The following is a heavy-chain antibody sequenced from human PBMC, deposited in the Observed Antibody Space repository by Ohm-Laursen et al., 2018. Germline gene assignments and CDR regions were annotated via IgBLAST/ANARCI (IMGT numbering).Heavy chain of an antibody. CDR3: ARDGFASWGGVDV. J-gene: IGHJ6*01. D-gene: IGHD3-16*01. Sequence: SLRLSCAASGFTVSSNYMSWVRQAPGKGLEWVSVIYSGGSTYYADSVKDRFTISRDDSKNTVYLEMNSLRAEDTAVYYCARDGFASWGGVDVWGQGTTVTVSS. V-gene: IGHV3-53*01. CDR1: GFTVSSNY. CDR2: IYSGGST.